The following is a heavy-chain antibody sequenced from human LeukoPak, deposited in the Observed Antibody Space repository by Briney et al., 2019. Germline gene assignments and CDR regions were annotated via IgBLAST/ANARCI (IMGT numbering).Heavy chain of an antibody. D-gene: IGHD1-14*01. CDR3: ARVAGDESFDY. Sequence: SETLSLTCSVSGGSVSSSSYYWGWIRQPPGKGLEWIGSINYSGSIYYNASLKSRVTISTDTSKNHLSLKLSSVTAADTAVYYCARVAGDESFDYWGQGTLVTVSS. CDR2: INYSGSI. CDR1: GGSVSSSSYY. V-gene: IGHV4-39*07. J-gene: IGHJ4*02.